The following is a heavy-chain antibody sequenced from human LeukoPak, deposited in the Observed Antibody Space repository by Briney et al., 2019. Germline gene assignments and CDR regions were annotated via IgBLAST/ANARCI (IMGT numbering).Heavy chain of an antibody. J-gene: IGHJ4*02. CDR1: GGSFSGYY. Sequence: KTSETLSLTCAVYGGSFSGYYWGWIRQPPGKGLEWIGSIYYSGSTYYNPSLKSRVTISVDTSKNQFSLKLSSVTAADTAVYYCARDQYQYYYDSSGHFDYWGQGTLVTVSS. CDR2: IYYSGST. D-gene: IGHD3-22*01. CDR3: ARDQYQYYYDSSGHFDY. V-gene: IGHV4-34*01.